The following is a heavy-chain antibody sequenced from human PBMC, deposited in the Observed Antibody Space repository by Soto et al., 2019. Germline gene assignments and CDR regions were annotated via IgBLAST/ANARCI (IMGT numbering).Heavy chain of an antibody. Sequence: EVQLLESGGGLVRPGGSLRLSCAASGFTFSSYAMSWVRQAPGKGLEWVSAISGSGGSTYYADSVKGRFTISRDNSKNTLYLQMNSLRADDTAVYYCAKGGYCSGGSCYSTPYDYWGQGTLVTVSS. D-gene: IGHD2-15*01. CDR3: AKGGYCSGGSCYSTPYDY. V-gene: IGHV3-23*01. CDR1: GFTFSSYA. CDR2: ISGSGGST. J-gene: IGHJ4*02.